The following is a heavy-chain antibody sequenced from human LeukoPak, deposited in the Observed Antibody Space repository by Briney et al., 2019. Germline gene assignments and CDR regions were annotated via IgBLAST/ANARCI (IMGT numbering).Heavy chain of an antibody. V-gene: IGHV4-59*08. CDR2: IYYTGST. J-gene: IGHJ5*02. CDR1: GGSISNYY. CDR3: ARVLSAQQFDP. D-gene: IGHD2-2*01. Sequence: SETLSLTCTVSGGSISNYYWSWIRQPPGKTLEWIGYIYYTGSTNYNPSLKSRVTMSVDTSKNQFSLKLSSVTAADTAVYYCARVLSAQQFDPWGQGTLVTVSS.